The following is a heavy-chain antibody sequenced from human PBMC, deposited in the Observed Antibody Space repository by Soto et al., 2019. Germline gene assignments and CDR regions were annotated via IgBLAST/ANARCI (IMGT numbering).Heavy chain of an antibody. CDR1: GYTFTSYG. Sequence: ASVKVSCKASGYTFTSYGISWVRQAPGQGLEWMGWISAYNGNTNYAQKLQGRVTMTTDTSTGTAYMELGSLRSDDTAVYYCARDHTPITMFGMVIMDYYYGMDVWGQGTTVTVSS. J-gene: IGHJ6*02. V-gene: IGHV1-18*01. CDR3: ARDHTPITMFGMVIMDYYYGMDV. D-gene: IGHD3-3*01. CDR2: ISAYNGNT.